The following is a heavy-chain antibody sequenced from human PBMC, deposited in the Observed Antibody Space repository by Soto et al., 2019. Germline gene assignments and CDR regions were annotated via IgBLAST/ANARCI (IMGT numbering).Heavy chain of an antibody. Sequence: TLSLTCAISGDGVSSNSAAWNWIRQSPSRGLEWLGRTYYRSKWYNDYAVSVKSRITINPDTSKNQFSLQLNSVTPEDTAVYYCARGEVGATDYYYYYGMDVWGQGTTVTVSS. CDR2: TYYRSKWYN. CDR3: ARGEVGATDYYYYYGMDV. D-gene: IGHD1-26*01. J-gene: IGHJ6*02. V-gene: IGHV6-1*01. CDR1: GDGVSSNSAA.